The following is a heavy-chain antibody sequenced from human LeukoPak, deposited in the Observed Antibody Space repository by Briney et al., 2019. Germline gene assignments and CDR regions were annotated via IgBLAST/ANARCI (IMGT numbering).Heavy chain of an antibody. CDR2: ISGSGGST. J-gene: IGHJ4*02. CDR3: AREGIAAAGFDY. CDR1: RSTFSSYA. D-gene: IGHD6-13*01. Sequence: GGSLRLSCAASRSTFSSYAMSWVRQAPGKGLEWVSGISGSGGSTYYADSVKGRFTISRDNSKNTLYLQMNSLRAEDTAVYYCAREGIAAAGFDYWGQGTLVTVSS. V-gene: IGHV3-23*01.